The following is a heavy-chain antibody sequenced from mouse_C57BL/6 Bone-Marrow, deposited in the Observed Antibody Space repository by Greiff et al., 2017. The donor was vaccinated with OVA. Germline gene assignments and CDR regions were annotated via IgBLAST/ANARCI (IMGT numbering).Heavy chain of an antibody. CDR2: ISDGGSYT. CDR1: GFTFSSYA. CDR3: ARDWDYGSSYFYYAMDY. Sequence: EVKVEESGGGLVKPGGSLKLSCAASGFTFSSYAMSWVRQTPEKRLEWVATISDGGSYTYYPDNVKGRFTISRDNAKNNLYLQMSHLKSEDTAMYYCARDWDYGSSYFYYAMDYWGQGTSVTVSS. V-gene: IGHV5-4*01. D-gene: IGHD1-1*01. J-gene: IGHJ4*01.